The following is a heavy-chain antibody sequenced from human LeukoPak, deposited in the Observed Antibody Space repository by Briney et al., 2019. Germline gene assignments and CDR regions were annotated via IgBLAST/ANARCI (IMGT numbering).Heavy chain of an antibody. V-gene: IGHV4-39*07. CDR1: GGSISGSSYY. J-gene: IGHJ5*02. CDR2: IYYSGST. D-gene: IGHD3-3*01. Sequence: PSETLSLTCTVSGGSISGSSYYWGWIRQPPGKGLEWIGSIYYSGSTYYNPSLKSRVTISVDTSKNQFSLKLSSVTAADTAVYYCARAFTIFGTWFDPWGQGTLVTVSS. CDR3: ARAFTIFGTWFDP.